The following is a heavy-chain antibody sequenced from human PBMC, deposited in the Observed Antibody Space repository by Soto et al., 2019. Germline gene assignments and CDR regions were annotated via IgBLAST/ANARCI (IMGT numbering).Heavy chain of an antibody. CDR1: GFPFSSRA. D-gene: IGHD2-15*01. V-gene: IGHV3-23*01. CDR3: AEWARYCSGADCRA. CDR2: ISGSGTIT. Sequence: EVQLLESGGGLVQPGGSLRLSCAASGFPFSSRAMSWVRQAPGKGLEWVSAISGSGTITYYADSVKGRFTISRDTSKNTLYLQMNSLRADDTAVYYCAEWARYCSGADCRAWGHVTLVTVSS. J-gene: IGHJ5*01.